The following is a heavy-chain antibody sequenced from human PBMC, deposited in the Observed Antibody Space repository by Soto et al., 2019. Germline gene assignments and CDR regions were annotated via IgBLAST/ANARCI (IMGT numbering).Heavy chain of an antibody. V-gene: IGHV1-46*01. D-gene: IGHD5-12*01. J-gene: IGHJ3*02. CDR3: ARDTGYDHDAFDI. CDR2: INPTGTMT. CDR1: GYTFITIYY. Sequence: ASVEVSCKESGYTFITIYYTHWVRQAPGQGLEWMGIINPTGTMTKYSERFQGRLTMTRDTSTSTDYMELSTLTSEDTAVYFCARDTGYDHDAFDIWGQGTMVTVSS.